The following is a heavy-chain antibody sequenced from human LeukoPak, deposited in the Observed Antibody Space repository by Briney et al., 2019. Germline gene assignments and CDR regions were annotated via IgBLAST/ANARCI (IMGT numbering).Heavy chain of an antibody. V-gene: IGHV4-59*08. CDR2: IYYSGST. CDR1: GGSISSYY. CDR3: ARGAARSHYYGMDV. Sequence: PSETLSLTCTVSGGSISSYYWSWIRQPPGKGLEWIGYIYYSGSTNYNPSPKSRVTISVDTSKNQFSLKLSSVTAADTAVYYCARGAARSHYYGMDVWGQGTTVTVSS. D-gene: IGHD6-6*01. J-gene: IGHJ6*02.